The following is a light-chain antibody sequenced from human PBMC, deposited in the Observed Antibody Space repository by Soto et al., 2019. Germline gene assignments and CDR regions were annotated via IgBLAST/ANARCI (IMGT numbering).Light chain of an antibody. CDR3: CSHASITIPVL. CDR1: SSDVGASNV. V-gene: IGLV2-23*01. Sequence: QSVLTQPASVSGSPGHSVTISCTGTSSDVGASNVVSWYQQHPGKAPKLIIYAANKRPSGVSNRFSGSRTGNTASLTISGLQPEDEADYFCCSHASITIPVLLGGGTKLTVL. J-gene: IGLJ3*02. CDR2: AAN.